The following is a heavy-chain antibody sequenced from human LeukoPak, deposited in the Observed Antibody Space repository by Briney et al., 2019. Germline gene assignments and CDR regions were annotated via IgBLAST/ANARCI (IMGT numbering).Heavy chain of an antibody. D-gene: IGHD3-10*01. J-gene: IGHJ4*02. Sequence: GESLKISCKGSGYSFTSYWISWVRQMPGKGLEWMGRTDPSDSYTNYSPSFQGHVTISADKSISTAYLQWSSLKASDTAMYYCARKYGSGSPFDYWGQGTLVTVSA. CDR2: TDPSDSYT. CDR1: GYSFTSYW. CDR3: ARKYGSGSPFDY. V-gene: IGHV5-10-1*01.